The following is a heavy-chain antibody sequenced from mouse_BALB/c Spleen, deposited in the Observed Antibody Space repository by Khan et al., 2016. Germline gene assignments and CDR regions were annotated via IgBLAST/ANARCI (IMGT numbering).Heavy chain of an antibody. V-gene: IGHV3-8*02. Sequence: EVKLEVSGPSLVKPSQTLSLTCSVTGDSITSGYWNWIRKFPGNKLEYMGYISYSDDTYYNPSLESRISITRDTSKNQYYLQLISVTTEDTATYYCATYDGYYFDYWGQGTTLTVSS. CDR2: ISYSDDT. D-gene: IGHD2-3*01. CDR1: GDSITSGY. J-gene: IGHJ2*01. CDR3: ATYDGYYFDY.